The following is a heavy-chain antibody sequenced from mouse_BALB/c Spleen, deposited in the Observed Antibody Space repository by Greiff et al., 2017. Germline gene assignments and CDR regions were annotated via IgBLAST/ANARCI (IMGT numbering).Heavy chain of an antibody. CDR1: GYTFTDYE. D-gene: IGHD2-1*01. CDR3: TRSDGNYVEGIYAMDY. Sequence: QVQLKQSGAELVRPGASVTLSCKASGYTFTDYEMHWVKQTPVPGLEWIGAIDPETGGTAYNQKFKGKATLTADKSSSTAYMELRSLTSEDSAVYYCTRSDGNYVEGIYAMDYGGQGTSVTVSS. CDR2: IDPETGGT. J-gene: IGHJ4*01. V-gene: IGHV1-15*01.